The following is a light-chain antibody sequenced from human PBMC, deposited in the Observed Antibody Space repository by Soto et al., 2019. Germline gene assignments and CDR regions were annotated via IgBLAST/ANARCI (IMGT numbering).Light chain of an antibody. CDR2: GES. J-gene: IGKJ4*01. Sequence: EIVITQSPGTLSLSPGERATLSCRASQSISSNFLAWYQHKPGQAPRLLIYGESSRATGIPDRFSGSASGTDFTLTISRLEPEDFAVYYCQQYGVSPTLGGGTKVDIK. CDR1: QSISSNF. V-gene: IGKV3-20*01. CDR3: QQYGVSPT.